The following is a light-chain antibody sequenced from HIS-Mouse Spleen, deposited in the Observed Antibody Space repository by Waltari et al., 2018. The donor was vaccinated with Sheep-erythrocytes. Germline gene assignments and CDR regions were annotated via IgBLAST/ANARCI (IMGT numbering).Light chain of an antibody. Sequence: QSALTQPPSASGSPGQSVTISCTGTSSDVGGYNYVSWYQQHPGKAPKLMIYDVSKRPSGVPDRFYGSKSGNTASLTISGLQAEDEADYYCCSYAGSYNHVFATGTKVTVL. J-gene: IGLJ1*01. CDR3: CSYAGSYNHV. V-gene: IGLV2-11*01. CDR2: DVS. CDR1: SSDVGGYNY.